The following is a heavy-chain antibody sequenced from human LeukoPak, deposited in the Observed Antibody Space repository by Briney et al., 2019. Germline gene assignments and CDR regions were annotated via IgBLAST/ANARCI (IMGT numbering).Heavy chain of an antibody. CDR1: DGSISSYY. V-gene: IGHV4-59*12. D-gene: IGHD6-13*01. Sequence: PSETLSLTCNISDGSISSYYWGWIRQPPGKGLEWIGYIYYSGATNYNPSLKSRVTISVDTSKNQFSLKLSSVTAADTAVYYCARESAKLGNWFDPWGQGTLVTVSS. CDR3: ARESAKLGNWFDP. J-gene: IGHJ5*02. CDR2: IYYSGAT.